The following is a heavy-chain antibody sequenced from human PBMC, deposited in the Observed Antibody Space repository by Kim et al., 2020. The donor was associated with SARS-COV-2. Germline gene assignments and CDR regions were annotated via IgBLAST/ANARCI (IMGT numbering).Heavy chain of an antibody. Sequence: SETLSLTCTVSGGSISSYYWSWIRQPPGKGLEWIGYIYYSGSTNYNPSLKSRVTISVDTTKNQFSLKLSSVTAADTAVYYCARVYYYGSGSYPYFDYWGQGALVTVSS. J-gene: IGHJ4*02. CDR1: GGSISSYY. D-gene: IGHD3-10*01. CDR2: IYYSGST. CDR3: ARVYYYGSGSYPYFDY. V-gene: IGHV4-59*01.